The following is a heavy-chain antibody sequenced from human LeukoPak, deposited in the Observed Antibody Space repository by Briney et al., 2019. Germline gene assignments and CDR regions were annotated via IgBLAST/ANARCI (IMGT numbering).Heavy chain of an antibody. CDR2: IRSKAFGGTT. Sequence: GGSLRLSCTASGFTFGDYAMSWFRQAPGKGLEWVGFIRSKAFGGTTEHAASVKGRFTISRDDSKSIAYLQMNSLKTEDTAVYYCTRFPGYCSGGSCFKFDYWGQGTLVTVSS. V-gene: IGHV3-49*03. J-gene: IGHJ4*02. CDR3: TRFPGYCSGGSCFKFDY. D-gene: IGHD2-15*01. CDR1: GFTFGDYA.